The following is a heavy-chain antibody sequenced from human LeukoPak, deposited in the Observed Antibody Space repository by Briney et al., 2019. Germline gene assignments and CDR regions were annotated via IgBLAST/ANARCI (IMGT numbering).Heavy chain of an antibody. D-gene: IGHD3-22*01. V-gene: IGHV4-39*01. Sequence: SETLSLTCTVSGGSISSSSYYWGWIRQPPGKGLEWIGSIYYSGSTYYNPSLKSRVTISVDTSKNQFSLKLRSVTAADTAVYYCASLPFYYYDSRPVGLGFDYWGQGTLVTVSS. J-gene: IGHJ4*02. CDR3: ASLPFYYYDSRPVGLGFDY. CDR1: GGSISSSSYY. CDR2: IYYSGST.